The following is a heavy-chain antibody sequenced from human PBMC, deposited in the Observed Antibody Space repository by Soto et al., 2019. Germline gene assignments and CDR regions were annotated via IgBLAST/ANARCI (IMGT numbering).Heavy chain of an antibody. Sequence: QVQLQESGPGLVKPSETLSLTCTVSGGSISSYYWSWIRQPPGQGLEWIGYIYYSGSTNYNPSLKSRVTISVDTSTNQFSLKLSSVTAADTAVYYCARAGDSSGPDNYYFDYWGQGTLVTVSS. CDR1: GGSISSYY. V-gene: IGHV4-59*01. D-gene: IGHD3-22*01. CDR3: ARAGDSSGPDNYYFDY. CDR2: IYYSGST. J-gene: IGHJ4*02.